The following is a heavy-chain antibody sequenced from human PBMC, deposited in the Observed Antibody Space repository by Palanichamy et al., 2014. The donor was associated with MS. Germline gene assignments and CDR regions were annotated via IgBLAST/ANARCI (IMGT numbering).Heavy chain of an antibody. CDR2: IYSGGST. CDR3: ARAGSTSFDIGEAFDI. Sequence: EVQLVESGGGLIQPGGSLRLSCAASGFTVSSNYMSWVRQAPGKGLEWVSVIYSGGSTYYADSVKGRFTISRDNSKNTLYLQMNSLRAEDTAVYYCARAGSTSFDIGEAFDIWGQGTMVTVSS. J-gene: IGHJ3*02. V-gene: IGHV3-53*01. D-gene: IGHD2-2*01. CDR1: GFTVSSNY.